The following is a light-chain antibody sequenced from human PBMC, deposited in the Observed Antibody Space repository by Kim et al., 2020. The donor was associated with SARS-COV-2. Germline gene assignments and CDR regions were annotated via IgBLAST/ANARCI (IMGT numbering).Light chain of an antibody. V-gene: IGKV3-20*01. Sequence: DIVLTQAPGTLSASPGERVTLACRASQSVSSTYIAWYQQKPGQAPRLLIYGASTRAIGIPARFSGGGSGTDFTLTVSRLEPEDFALYYCQHYSNSPTFTFGPGTKVDIK. CDR2: GAS. CDR1: QSVSSTY. J-gene: IGKJ3*01. CDR3: QHYSNSPTFT.